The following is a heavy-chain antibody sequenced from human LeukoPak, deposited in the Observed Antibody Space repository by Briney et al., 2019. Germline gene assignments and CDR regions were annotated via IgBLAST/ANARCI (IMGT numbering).Heavy chain of an antibody. CDR3: ARKTSNWNDA. CDR1: GFTLSSFT. V-gene: IGHV3-64*01. CDR2: ITSGGNT. J-gene: IGHJ5*02. Sequence: GGSLRLSCAASGFTLSSFTMHWVRQAPGKGLEYVSTITSGGNTYYANSVKDRFTISRDNSKNMLYLQMGSLRTDGMAVYYCARKTSNWNDAWGQGTLVTVS.